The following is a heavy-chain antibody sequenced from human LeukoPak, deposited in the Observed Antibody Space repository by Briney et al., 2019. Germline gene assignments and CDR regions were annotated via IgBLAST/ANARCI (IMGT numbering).Heavy chain of an antibody. J-gene: IGHJ6*02. D-gene: IGHD2-2*02. Sequence: QPRGSLRLSCAASGFTFSSYAMHWVRQAPGKGLEWVAVISYDGSNKYYADSVKGRFTISRDNSKNTLYLQMNSLRAEDTAVYYCARFQVNQLLYGPYGMDVWGQGTTVTVSS. CDR3: ARFQVNQLLYGPYGMDV. V-gene: IGHV3-30-3*01. CDR2: ISYDGSNK. CDR1: GFTFSSYA.